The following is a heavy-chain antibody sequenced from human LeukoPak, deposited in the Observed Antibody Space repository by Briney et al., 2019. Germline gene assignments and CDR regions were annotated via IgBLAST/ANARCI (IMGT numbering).Heavy chain of an antibody. Sequence: PSETLSLTCAVYGGSFSGYYWSWIRQPPGKGLEWIGEINHSGSTNYNPSLKSRVTISVDTSKNQFSLKLSSVTAADTAVYCCARGAHGDYFNNNWFDPWGQGTLVTVSS. J-gene: IGHJ5*02. CDR1: GGSFSGYY. CDR2: INHSGST. V-gene: IGHV4-34*01. CDR3: ARGAHGDYFNNNWFDP. D-gene: IGHD4-17*01.